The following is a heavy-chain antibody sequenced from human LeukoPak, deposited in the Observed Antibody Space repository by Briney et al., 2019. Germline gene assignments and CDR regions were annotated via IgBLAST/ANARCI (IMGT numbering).Heavy chain of an antibody. Sequence: SQTLSLTCTVSGGSISSGGYYWSWIRQPPGKGLEWIGCIYHSGSTYYNPSLKSRVTISVDRSKNQFSLKLSSVTAADTAVYYCARENGEGLALDYWGQGTLVTVSS. V-gene: IGHV4-30-2*01. D-gene: IGHD3-3*01. J-gene: IGHJ4*02. CDR2: IYHSGST. CDR3: ARENGEGLALDY. CDR1: GGSISSGGYY.